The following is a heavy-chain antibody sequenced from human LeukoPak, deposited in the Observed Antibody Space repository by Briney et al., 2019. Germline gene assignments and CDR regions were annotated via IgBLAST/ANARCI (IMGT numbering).Heavy chain of an antibody. CDR3: ARDITMDGSNYPDAFDI. D-gene: IGHD5-24*01. Sequence: PSETLSLTCSASGGSINTRSYFWGWIRQSPGKGLEWIGYMSYSGSTNYNPSLKSRVTISVDTSKNQFSLKLNSVTAADTAVYYCARDITMDGSNYPDAFDIWGQGTMVTVSS. J-gene: IGHJ3*02. CDR2: MSYSGST. V-gene: IGHV4-61*01. CDR1: GGSINTRSYF.